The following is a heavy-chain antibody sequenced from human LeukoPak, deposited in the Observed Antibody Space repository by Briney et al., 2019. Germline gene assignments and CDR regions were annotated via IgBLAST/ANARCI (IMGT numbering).Heavy chain of an antibody. CDR3: AKDRGVVVVAATHFDY. V-gene: IGHV3-23*01. D-gene: IGHD2-15*01. Sequence: GGSLRLSCAASGFTFSTYAMSWVRQAPGKGLEWVSGLTGGGGGTSYADSVKGRLTISRDNSKNTLYLQMNSLRAEDTAVYYCAKDRGVVVVAATHFDYWGQGTLVAVSS. CDR2: LTGGGGGT. CDR1: GFTFSTYA. J-gene: IGHJ4*02.